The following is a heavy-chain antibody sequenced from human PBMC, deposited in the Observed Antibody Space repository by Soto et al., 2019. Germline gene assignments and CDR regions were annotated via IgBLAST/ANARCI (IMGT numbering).Heavy chain of an antibody. CDR3: AKSRGGSKSRTVDY. D-gene: IGHD4-4*01. CDR1: GFTFTTYV. J-gene: IGHJ4*02. Sequence: EVQLLDSGGGWVQPGGSLRLSCAASGFTFTTYVMSWVRQSPIKGLEWVSSITGDGVGTYYADSVKGRFTISRDNSKNTLYLQMNNGGADDTAVYYCAKSRGGSKSRTVDYWGQGTVVTVSS. CDR2: ITGDGVGT. V-gene: IGHV3-23*01.